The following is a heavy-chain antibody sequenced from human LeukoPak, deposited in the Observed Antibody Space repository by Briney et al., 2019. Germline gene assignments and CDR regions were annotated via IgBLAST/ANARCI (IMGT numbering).Heavy chain of an antibody. CDR3: ARLQYFDMDV. CDR1: GGSDSSGLYY. CDR2: VFASGTT. J-gene: IGHJ6*03. Sequence: SETLSLTCTVSGGSDSSGLYYWPWIRQPAGKGLEWVGRVFASGTTDYNPSLKSRVIISVDTSKNQFSLRLSSVTAADTAVYYCARLQYFDMDVWGKGTTVTVSS. D-gene: IGHD4-11*01. V-gene: IGHV4-61*02.